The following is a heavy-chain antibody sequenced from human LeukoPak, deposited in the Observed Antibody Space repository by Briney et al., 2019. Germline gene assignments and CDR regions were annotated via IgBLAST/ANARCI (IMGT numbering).Heavy chain of an antibody. J-gene: IGHJ4*02. D-gene: IGHD6-13*01. V-gene: IGHV4-39*01. CDR3: ARGSSSNSWYFDY. CDR2: IYYSGST. CDR1: GGSISSSSYY. Sequence: SETRSLTCTVSGGSISSSSYYWGWIRQPPGKGLEWIGSIYYSGSTYYNPSLKSRVTISVDTSKNQFSLQLNSVTPEDTAVYYCARGSSSNSWYFDYWGQGTLVTVSS.